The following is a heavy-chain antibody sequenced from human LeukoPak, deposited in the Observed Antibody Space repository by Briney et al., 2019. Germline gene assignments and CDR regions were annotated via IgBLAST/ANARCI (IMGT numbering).Heavy chain of an antibody. CDR2: ISSSGSTI. Sequence: KPGGSLRLSCAASGFTFSDYYMSWIRQAPGKGLEWVSYISSSGSTIYYADSVKGRFTISRDNAKNSLYLQMNSLRAEDTAVYSCAAPTRHSIAVAGDDAFDIWGQGTMVTVSS. J-gene: IGHJ3*02. D-gene: IGHD6-19*01. V-gene: IGHV3-11*01. CDR1: GFTFSDYY. CDR3: AAPTRHSIAVAGDDAFDI.